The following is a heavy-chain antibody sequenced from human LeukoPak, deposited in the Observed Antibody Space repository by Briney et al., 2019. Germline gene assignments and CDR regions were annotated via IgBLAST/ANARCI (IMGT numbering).Heavy chain of an antibody. CDR2: INPSGGST. Sequence: ASVKVSCKASGYTFTSYYMHWVRQAPGQGLEWMGIINPSGGSTSYEQKFQGRVTMTRDMSTSTVYMELSSLRSEDTAVYYCARRSIAARPVRWAFDIWGQGTMVTVSS. CDR3: ARRSIAARPVRWAFDI. CDR1: GYTFTSYY. V-gene: IGHV1-46*01. J-gene: IGHJ3*02. D-gene: IGHD6-6*01.